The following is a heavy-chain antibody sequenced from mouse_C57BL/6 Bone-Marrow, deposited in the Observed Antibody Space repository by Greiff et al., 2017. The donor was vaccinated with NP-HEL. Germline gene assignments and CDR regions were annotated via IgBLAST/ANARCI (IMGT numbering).Heavy chain of an antibody. D-gene: IGHD1-1*01. CDR3: ARDLLYH. J-gene: IGHJ4*01. CDR2: ISDGGSYT. Sequence: DVKLVESGGGLVKPGGSLKLSCAASGFTFSSYAMSWVRQTPEKRLEWVATISDGGSYTYYPDNVKGRFTISRDNAKNNLYLQMSHLKSEDTAMYYCARDLLYHWGQGTSVTVSS. CDR1: GFTFSSYA. V-gene: IGHV5-4*03.